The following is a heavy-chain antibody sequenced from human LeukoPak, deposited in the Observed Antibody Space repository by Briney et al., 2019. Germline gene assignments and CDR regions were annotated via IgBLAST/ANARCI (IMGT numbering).Heavy chain of an antibody. CDR1: GFTLSSYA. J-gene: IGHJ4*02. CDR3: ALMNYYDSSGLDY. Sequence: GGSLRLSCAASGFTLSSYAMSWVRQAPGKGLEWVSAISGSGGSTYYADSVKGRFTISRDNSKNTLYLQMNSLRAEDTAVYYCALMNYYDSSGLDYWGQGTLVTVSS. CDR2: ISGSGGST. V-gene: IGHV3-23*01. D-gene: IGHD3-22*01.